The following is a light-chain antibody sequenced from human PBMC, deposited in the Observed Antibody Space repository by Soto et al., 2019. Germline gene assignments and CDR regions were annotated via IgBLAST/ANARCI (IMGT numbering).Light chain of an antibody. CDR1: SGHSSYA. J-gene: IGLJ3*02. CDR2: LNSDGSH. V-gene: IGLV4-69*01. Sequence: QFVLTQSPSGSASLGASVKLTCTLSSGHSSYAIAWHQQQPEKGPRYLMKLNSDGSHSKGDGIPDRFSGSSSGAERYLTISSLQSEDEADYYCQTWGTGIHWVFGGGTKLTVL. CDR3: QTWGTGIHWV.